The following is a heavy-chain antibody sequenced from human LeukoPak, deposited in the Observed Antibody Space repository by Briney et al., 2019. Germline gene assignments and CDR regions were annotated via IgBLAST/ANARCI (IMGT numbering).Heavy chain of an antibody. D-gene: IGHD3-16*01. CDR1: GFSFSSYW. CDR3: AREDTLYYGMDV. Sequence: GGSLRLSCAASGFSFSSYWMSSVREAPGKGLEWGANIKQDGSEEYYVDSVKGRFTISRDKAQNSLYLQLNRLRSEDPAVQYFAREDTLYYGMDVWGQGITVTVSS. J-gene: IGHJ6*02. CDR2: IKQDGSEE. V-gene: IGHV3-7*01.